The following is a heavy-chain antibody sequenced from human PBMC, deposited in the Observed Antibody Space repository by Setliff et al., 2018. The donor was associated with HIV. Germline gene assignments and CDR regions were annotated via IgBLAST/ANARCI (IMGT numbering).Heavy chain of an antibody. D-gene: IGHD2-15*01. J-gene: IGHJ6*02. CDR1: GGSITSGTYY. V-gene: IGHV4-31*03. Sequence: TSETLSLTCTVSGGSITSGTYYWNWIRQHPGKGLEWIGYIYYSGSTYYNPSLKSRITISVDTSKNQFSLTLNSVTAADTAVYYCARDVGVVAATETYYYNGLDVWGQGTTVTVSS. CDR3: ARDVGVVAATETYYYNGLDV. CDR2: IYYSGST.